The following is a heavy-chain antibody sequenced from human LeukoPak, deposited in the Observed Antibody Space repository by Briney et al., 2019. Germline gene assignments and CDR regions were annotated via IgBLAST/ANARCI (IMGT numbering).Heavy chain of an antibody. Sequence: PGGSLRLSCAASGFTFSSYSMNWVRQAPGKGLEWVSYISSSSSTIYYADSVKGRFTISRDNAKNSLYLQMNSLRAEDTAVYYCAREKYYYDSSGYYLDDAFDIWGQGTMVTVSS. CDR3: AREKYYYDSSGYYLDDAFDI. J-gene: IGHJ3*02. CDR2: ISSSSSTI. CDR1: GFTFSSYS. D-gene: IGHD3-22*01. V-gene: IGHV3-48*01.